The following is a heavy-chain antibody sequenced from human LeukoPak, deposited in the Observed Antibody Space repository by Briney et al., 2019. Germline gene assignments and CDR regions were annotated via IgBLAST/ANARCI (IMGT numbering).Heavy chain of an antibody. CDR3: ARGQNGDYVEGNLFTWYFDL. V-gene: IGHV4-59*01. J-gene: IGHJ2*01. CDR1: GASISSYY. D-gene: IGHD4-17*01. CDR2: IYYSGSI. Sequence: SETLSLTCTVSGASISSYYWSWIRQPPGKGLEWIGDIYYSGSIKYNPSLKSRVTMSVDTSKNQFSLKLSSVTAADTAVYYCARGQNGDYVEGNLFTWYFDLWGRGTLVTVSS.